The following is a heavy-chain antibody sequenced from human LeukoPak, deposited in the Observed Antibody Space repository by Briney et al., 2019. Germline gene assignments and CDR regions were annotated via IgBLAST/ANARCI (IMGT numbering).Heavy chain of an antibody. V-gene: IGHV1-8*03. CDR3: ARVRYYDSSGYYYYFDY. D-gene: IGHD3-22*01. Sequence: ASVKVFCKASGYTFTSYDINWVRQATGQGLEWMGWMNPNSGNTGYAQKFQGRVTITRNTSISTAYMELSSLRSEDTAVYYCARVRYYDSSGYYYYFDYWGQGTLVTVSS. CDR2: MNPNSGNT. CDR1: GYTFTSYD. J-gene: IGHJ4*02.